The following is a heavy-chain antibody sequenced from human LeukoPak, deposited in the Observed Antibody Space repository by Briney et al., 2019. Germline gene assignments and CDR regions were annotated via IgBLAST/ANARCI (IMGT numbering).Heavy chain of an antibody. D-gene: IGHD2-2*01. CDR2: VRPDGSEI. CDR1: GFTFSNYW. J-gene: IGHJ4*02. V-gene: IGHV3-7*01. Sequence: GGSLRLSCAAYGFTFSNYWMSWVHQAPGKGLEWVANVRPDGSEIQSVDSMKGRFTVSRDNSENSLYLRMSSLRAEDTAVYYCATTTRSRSWDYWGQGTLVTVSS. CDR3: ATTTRSRSWDY.